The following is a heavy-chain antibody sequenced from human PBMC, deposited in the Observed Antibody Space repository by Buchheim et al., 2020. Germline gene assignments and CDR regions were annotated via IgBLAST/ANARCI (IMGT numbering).Heavy chain of an antibody. CDR3: ARDYCSSTSCYYYYGMDV. D-gene: IGHD2-2*01. J-gene: IGHJ6*02. CDR1: GFTFSSYS. Sequence: EVQLVESGGGLVQPGGSLRLSCAASGFTFSSYSMNWVRQAPGKGLEWVSYISSSSSTIYYADSVKGRFTISSDNAKHSLYLQMNSLRAEDTAVYYCARDYCSSTSCYYYYGMDVWGQGTT. CDR2: ISSSSSTI. V-gene: IGHV3-48*04.